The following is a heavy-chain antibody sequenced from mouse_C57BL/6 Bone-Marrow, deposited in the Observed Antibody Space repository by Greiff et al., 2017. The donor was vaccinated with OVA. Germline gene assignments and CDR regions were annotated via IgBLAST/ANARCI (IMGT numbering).Heavy chain of an antibody. CDR1: GFTFSDYG. V-gene: IGHV5-17*01. CDR2: ISSGSSTI. CDR3: ATYYSNYLDFDY. Sequence: EVQVVESGGGLVKPGGSLKLSCAASGFTFSDYGMHWVRQAPETGLEWVAYISSGSSTIYYADTVKGRFTISRDNAKNTLFLQMTSLRSEDTAMYYCATYYSNYLDFDYWGQGTTLTVSS. J-gene: IGHJ2*01. D-gene: IGHD2-5*01.